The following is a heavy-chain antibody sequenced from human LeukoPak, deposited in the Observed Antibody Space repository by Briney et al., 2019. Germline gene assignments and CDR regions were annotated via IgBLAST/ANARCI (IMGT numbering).Heavy chain of an antibody. CDR2: ISYDGSNK. J-gene: IGHJ4*02. CDR3: AKGLVGSSIADFFDY. D-gene: IGHD6-6*01. Sequence: GGSLRLSCAASGFTFSSYAMHWVRQAPGKGLEWVAVISYDGSNKYYADSVKGRFTISRDDAKNSLYLQMNSLRGEDMALYYCAKGLVGSSIADFFDYWGQGILVTVSS. CDR1: GFTFSSYA. V-gene: IGHV3-30*04.